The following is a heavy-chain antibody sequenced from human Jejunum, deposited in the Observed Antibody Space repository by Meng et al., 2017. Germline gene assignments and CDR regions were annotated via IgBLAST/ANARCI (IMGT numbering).Heavy chain of an antibody. CDR3: GKDSSH. J-gene: IGHJ4*02. V-gene: IGHV3-23*01. CDR2: ISGSGDIT. Sequence: GGSLRLSCAVSGFSFSDSVMSWVRQVPGKGLEWVAVISGSGDITFHGDSVKGRFTVSRDNSKNTLYLQMNSLRAEDTATYYCGKDSSHWGQGTRVTVSS. CDR1: GFSFSDSV.